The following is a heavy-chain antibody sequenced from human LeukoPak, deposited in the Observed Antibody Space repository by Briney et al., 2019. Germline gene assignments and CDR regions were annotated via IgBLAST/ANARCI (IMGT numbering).Heavy chain of an antibody. CDR3: AKGEYSYGYGPFDY. J-gene: IGHJ4*02. Sequence: GGSPRLSCAASGFTFSSYAMSWVRQAPGKGLEWVSAISGSGGSTYYADSVKGRFTISRDNSKNTLYLQMNSLRAEDTAVYYCAKGEYSYGYGPFDYWGQGTLVTVSS. CDR2: ISGSGGST. CDR1: GFTFSSYA. V-gene: IGHV3-23*01. D-gene: IGHD5-18*01.